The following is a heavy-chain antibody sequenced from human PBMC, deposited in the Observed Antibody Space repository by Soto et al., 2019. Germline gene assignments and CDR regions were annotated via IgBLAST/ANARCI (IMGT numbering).Heavy chain of an antibody. J-gene: IGHJ4*02. D-gene: IGHD2-2*01. CDR3: AKDGESAVVIVPAAKPFDY. CDR1: GFNIRTYV. CDR2: ISGNGDDT. V-gene: IGHV3-23*01. Sequence: EVLLLESGGGLVQPGGSLRLSCTVSGFNIRTYVISWLRQAPGKGLEWVSAISGNGDDTYYADSVKGRFTISKDNSRNTLYLQMKSLRAEDTALYYCAKDGESAVVIVPAAKPFDYRGQGTLVTVSS.